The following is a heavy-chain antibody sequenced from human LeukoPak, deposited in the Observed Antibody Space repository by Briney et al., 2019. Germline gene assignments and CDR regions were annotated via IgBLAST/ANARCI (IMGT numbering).Heavy chain of an antibody. CDR3: AKAAIYDSSGSDDY. CDR1: GYTFTSYG. CDR2: ISAYNGNT. D-gene: IGHD3-22*01. V-gene: IGHV1-18*01. J-gene: IGHJ4*02. Sequence: ASVKVSCKASGYTFTSYGISWVRQAPGQGLEWMGWISAYNGNTNYAQKLQGRVTMTTDTSTSTAHMELRSLRSDDTAVYYCAKAAIYDSSGSDDYWGQGTLVTVSS.